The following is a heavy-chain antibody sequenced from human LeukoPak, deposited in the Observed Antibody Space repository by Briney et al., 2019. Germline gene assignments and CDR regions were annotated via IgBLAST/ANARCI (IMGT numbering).Heavy chain of an antibody. CDR3: ARELHTSDAFDI. V-gene: IGHV1-69*05. CDR1: GGTFSSYA. Sequence: ASVKVSCKASGGTFSSYAIIWVRQAPGQGLEWMGRIIPIFGTANYAQKFQGRVTITTDESTSTAYMELSSLRSEDTAVYYCARELHTSDAFDIWDQGTMVTVSS. J-gene: IGHJ3*02. D-gene: IGHD5-18*01. CDR2: IIPIFGTA.